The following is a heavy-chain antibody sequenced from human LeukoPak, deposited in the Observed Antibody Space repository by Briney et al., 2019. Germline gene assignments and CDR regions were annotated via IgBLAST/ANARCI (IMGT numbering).Heavy chain of an antibody. D-gene: IGHD3-22*01. V-gene: IGHV3-30*03. Sequence: GGSLRLSCAASGFTFSSYGMHWVRQAPGKGLEWVAVISYDGSKKFYADSVKGRFTISRDNSKNTLYLQMNSLRAEDTAVYYCARELPPVVNYYLDYWGQGTLVTVSS. CDR3: ARELPPVVNYYLDY. CDR2: ISYDGSKK. J-gene: IGHJ4*02. CDR1: GFTFSSYG.